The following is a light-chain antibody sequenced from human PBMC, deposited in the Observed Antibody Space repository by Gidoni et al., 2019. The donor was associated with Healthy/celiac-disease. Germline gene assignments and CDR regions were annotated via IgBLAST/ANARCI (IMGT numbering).Light chain of an antibody. V-gene: IGKV1-27*01. CDR3: QKYNSAPLT. CDR2: AAS. J-gene: IGKJ4*01. CDR1: QGISNF. Sequence: DIQMTQSPSSLSASVGDRVTNTCRASQGISNFIDWYQPKPGNVPKLLIYAASNFQAGVPSRFSGSGSGTDFTLTISSLQPEDVATYYCQKYNSAPLTFGGGTKVEIK.